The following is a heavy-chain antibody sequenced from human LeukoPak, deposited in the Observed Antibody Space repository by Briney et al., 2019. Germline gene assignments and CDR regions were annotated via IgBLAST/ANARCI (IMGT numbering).Heavy chain of an antibody. CDR2: IYTSGST. V-gene: IGHV4-4*07. CDR3: ARDPGIYSSGWFDY. D-gene: IGHD6-25*01. J-gene: IGHJ4*02. Sequence: SETLSLTCTVSGGSISSYYWGWIRQPAGKGLEWIGRIYTSGSTNYNPSLKSRVTMSVDTSKNQFSLKLSSVTAADTAVYYCARDPGIYSSGWFDYWGQGTLVTVSS. CDR1: GGSISSYY.